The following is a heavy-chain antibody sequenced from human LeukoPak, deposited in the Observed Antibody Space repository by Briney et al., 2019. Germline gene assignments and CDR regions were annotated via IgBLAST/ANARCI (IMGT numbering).Heavy chain of an antibody. CDR2: INHSGST. CDR3: ARFGIPTYGSGSYALDAFDI. CDR1: GGSFSGYY. J-gene: IGHJ3*02. Sequence: KASETLSLTCAVYGGSFSGYYWSWIRQPPGKGLEWIGEINHSGSTNYNPSLKSRVTISVDTSKNQFSLKLSSVTAADTAVYYCARFGIPTYGSGSYALDAFDIWGQGTMVTVSS. D-gene: IGHD3-10*01. V-gene: IGHV4-34*01.